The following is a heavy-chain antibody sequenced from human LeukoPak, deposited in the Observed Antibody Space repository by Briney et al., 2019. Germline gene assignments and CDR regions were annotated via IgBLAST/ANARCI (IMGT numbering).Heavy chain of an antibody. J-gene: IGHJ6*02. CDR3: ARGNRWLVFYYYGMDV. CDR2: ISSSSSTI. Sequence: PGGSLRLSCAASGFTFSSYSMNWVRQAPGKGLEWVSYISSSSSTIYYADSVKGRFTIYRDNAKNSLYLQMNSPRAEDTAVYYCARGNRWLVFYYYGMDVWGQGTTVTVSS. V-gene: IGHV3-48*01. D-gene: IGHD6-19*01. CDR1: GFTFSSYS.